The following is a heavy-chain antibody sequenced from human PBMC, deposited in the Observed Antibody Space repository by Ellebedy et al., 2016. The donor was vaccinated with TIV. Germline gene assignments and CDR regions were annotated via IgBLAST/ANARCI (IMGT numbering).Heavy chain of an antibody. CDR3: ARGLRYGWGFDY. CDR2: ITSSSTYI. CDR1: GFTFSSYS. J-gene: IGHJ4*02. Sequence: GGSLRLSCAASGFTFSSYSMIWVSQAPGKGLEWVSSITSSSTYIYSADSVKGRFTISRDNAKNSLSRQMNSLRAEDTAVYYCARGLRYGWGFDYWGQGTLVTVSS. V-gene: IGHV3-21*01. D-gene: IGHD6-19*01.